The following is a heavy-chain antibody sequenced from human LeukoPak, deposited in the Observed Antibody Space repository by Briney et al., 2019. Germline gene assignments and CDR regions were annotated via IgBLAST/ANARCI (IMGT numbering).Heavy chain of an antibody. CDR1: GGSISSGDYY. D-gene: IGHD3-16*01. CDR2: IYYSGST. J-gene: IGHJ4*02. Sequence: SETLSLTCTVSGGSISSGDYYWSWIRQPPGKGLEWIGYIYYSGSTNYNPSLKGRVTISVDTSKSQFSLKLSSVTAADTAVYYCARGGYYFLYWGQGTLVTVSS. V-gene: IGHV4-61*08. CDR3: ARGGYYFLY.